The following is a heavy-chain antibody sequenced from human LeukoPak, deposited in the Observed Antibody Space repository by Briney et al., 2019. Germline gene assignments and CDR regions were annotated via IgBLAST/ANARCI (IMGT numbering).Heavy chain of an antibody. CDR3: ANNNWNDYDY. J-gene: IGHJ4*02. V-gene: IGHV3-48*02. D-gene: IGHD1-20*01. CDR1: GFTFSSHS. CDR2: ISSSSSTI. Sequence: PGGSLSLSCAASGFTFSSHSMNWVRQAPGKGMEWVSYISSSSSTIYYADSVKGRFTISRDNAKNSLYLQMNSLRDEDTAVYYCANNNWNDYDYWGQGTLVTVSS.